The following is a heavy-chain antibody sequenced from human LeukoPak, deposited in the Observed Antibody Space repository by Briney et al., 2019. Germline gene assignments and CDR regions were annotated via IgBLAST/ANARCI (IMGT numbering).Heavy chain of an antibody. D-gene: IGHD6-6*01. CDR1: GFTFSSYA. V-gene: IGHV3-64*01. Sequence: GGSLGLSCAASGFTFSSYAMHWVRQAPGKGLEYVSAISSNGGSTYYANSVKGRFTISRDNSKNTLYLQMGSLRVEDMAVYYCARAPRGYSSSTYYLDYWGQGTLVTVSS. CDR2: ISSNGGST. CDR3: ARAPRGYSSSTYYLDY. J-gene: IGHJ4*02.